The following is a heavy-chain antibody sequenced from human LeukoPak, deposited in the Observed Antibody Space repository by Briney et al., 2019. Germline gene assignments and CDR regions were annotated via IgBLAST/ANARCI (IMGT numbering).Heavy chain of an antibody. CDR3: AKDFVARNGVFDAFDI. CDR1: GFTFGDYS. D-gene: IGHD3-10*01. CDR2: IGDGGVDA. Sequence: GGSLRLSCAASGFTFGDYSMNWVRKTPGKGLEWVASIGDGGVDADYADSMKGRFTVSRGNSKNTLYLQMNSLRVEDTATYYCAKDFVARNGVFDAFDIWGQGARVTVSS. J-gene: IGHJ3*02. V-gene: IGHV3-23*01.